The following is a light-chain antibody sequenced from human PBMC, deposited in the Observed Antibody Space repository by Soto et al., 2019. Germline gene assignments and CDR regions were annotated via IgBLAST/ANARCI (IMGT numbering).Light chain of an antibody. J-gene: IGLJ2*01. CDR1: RSDVGGYNF. V-gene: IGLV2-14*03. CDR2: DVR. Sequence: QSVLTQPASVSGSPGQSITISCTGTRSDVGGYNFVSWYQQHPGKAPKFIIYDVRNRPSGVSNRLSGSRSGNTASLTISGLQAEDEADYYCSSYTSSSTVIFGGGTKLTVL. CDR3: SSYTSSSTVI.